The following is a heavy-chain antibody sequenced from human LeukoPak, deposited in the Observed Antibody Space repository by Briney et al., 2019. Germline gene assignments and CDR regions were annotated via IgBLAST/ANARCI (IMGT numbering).Heavy chain of an antibody. J-gene: IGHJ4*02. V-gene: IGHV4-34*01. Sequence: PSETLSLTCAVYGGSFSGYYWSWIRQPPGKGLEWIGEINHSGSTNYNPSLKSRVTISVDTSKNQFSLKLSSVTAADTAVYYCARHSDGSSWYAFLLDWGQGTLVTVSS. CDR3: ARHSDGSSWYAFLLD. CDR2: INHSGST. D-gene: IGHD6-13*01. CDR1: GGSFSGYY.